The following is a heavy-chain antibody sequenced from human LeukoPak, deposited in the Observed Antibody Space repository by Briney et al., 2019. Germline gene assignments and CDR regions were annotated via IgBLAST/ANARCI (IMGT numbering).Heavy chain of an antibody. D-gene: IGHD5-18*01. J-gene: IGHJ5*02. CDR1: GFTFSKYD. CDR3: AKDRLVDTAMVANWFDP. CDR2: IRYDGSNK. Sequence: GGSLRLSCAASGFTFSKYDMHWVRQAPGKGLEWVAFIRYDGSNKYYADSVKGRFTISRDNSKNTLYLQMNSLRAEDTAVYYCAKDRLVDTAMVANWFDPWGQGTLVTVSS. V-gene: IGHV3-30*02.